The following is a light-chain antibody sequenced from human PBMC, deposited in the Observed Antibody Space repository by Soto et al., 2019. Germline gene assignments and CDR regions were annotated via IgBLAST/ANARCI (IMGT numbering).Light chain of an antibody. CDR2: GAS. CDR3: QQFGSSPWT. V-gene: IGKV3-20*01. J-gene: IGKJ1*01. Sequence: EIVLTQSPGTLSLSPGERATLSCRASQSVSSSYLAWYQQKPGQAPRLLIYGASSRATGIPDRFSGSGSGTDFTLTTIRLEPEDFAVYYCQQFGSSPWTFGQGTKVGIK. CDR1: QSVSSSY.